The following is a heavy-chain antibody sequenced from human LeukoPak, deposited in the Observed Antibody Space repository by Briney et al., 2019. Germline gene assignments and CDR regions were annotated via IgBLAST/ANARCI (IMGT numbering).Heavy chain of an antibody. CDR1: GFTFSSYA. CDR2: ISYDGGNK. CDR3: ARDYSTVTTFFDY. V-gene: IGHV3-30*04. D-gene: IGHD4-17*01. Sequence: GGSLRLSCAASGFTFSSYAMHWVRQAPGKGLEWVAVISYDGGNKYYADSVKGRFTISRDNSKNTLYLQMNSLRAEDTAVYYCARDYSTVTTFFDYWGQGTLVTVSS. J-gene: IGHJ4*02.